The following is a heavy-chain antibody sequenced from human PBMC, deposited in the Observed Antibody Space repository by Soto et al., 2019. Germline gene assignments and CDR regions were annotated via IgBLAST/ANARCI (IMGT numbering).Heavy chain of an antibody. J-gene: IGHJ3*02. D-gene: IGHD3-22*01. Sequence: QVQLVQSGAEVKKPGASVKVSCKASGYTFTSYGISWVRQAPGQGLEWMGWISAYNGNTNYAQKLQGRVTITADESTSTAYMELSSLRSEDTAVYYCARVSSLYYYDSSGHNAFDIWGQGTMVTVSS. CDR1: GYTFTSYG. CDR3: ARVSSLYYYDSSGHNAFDI. V-gene: IGHV1-18*01. CDR2: ISAYNGNT.